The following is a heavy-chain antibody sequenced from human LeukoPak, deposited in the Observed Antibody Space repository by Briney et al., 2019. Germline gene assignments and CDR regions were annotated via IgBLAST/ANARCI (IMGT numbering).Heavy chain of an antibody. Sequence: ASVKVSCKASGYTFTSYDINWVRQATGQGLEWMGWMNPNSGNTGYAQKFQGRVTMTRNTSISTAYMELSSLRSEDTAVYYCASYPIGGYDLRSDAFDIWGQGTMVTVSS. CDR2: MNPNSGNT. V-gene: IGHV1-8*01. J-gene: IGHJ3*02. D-gene: IGHD5-12*01. CDR1: GYTFTSYD. CDR3: ASYPIGGYDLRSDAFDI.